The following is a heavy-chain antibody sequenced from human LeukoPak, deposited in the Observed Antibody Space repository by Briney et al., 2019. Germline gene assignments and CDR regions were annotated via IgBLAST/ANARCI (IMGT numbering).Heavy chain of an antibody. CDR3: ARDGAARGSGSFGD. CDR2: IKKDGSET. CDR1: GFSLSSYW. J-gene: IGHJ4*02. V-gene: IGHV3-7*03. Sequence: SGGSLRLSCTASGFSLSSYWMSWVRQAPGKGLEWVANIKKDGSETFYVDSVKGRFTISRDNAKNSLFLQMNSLRADDTAVYFCARDGAARGSGSFGDWGQGTLVSVSS. D-gene: IGHD3-10*01.